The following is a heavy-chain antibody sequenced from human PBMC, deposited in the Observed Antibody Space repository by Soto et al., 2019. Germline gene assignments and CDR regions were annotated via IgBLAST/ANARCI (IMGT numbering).Heavy chain of an antibody. Sequence: GGSLRLSCAASGFTFSSYAMHWVRQAPGKGLEWVAVISYDGSNKYYADSVKGRFTISRDNSKNTLYLQMNSLRAEDTAVYYCARRLRTGPIKYGMDVWGQGTTVTVSS. D-gene: IGHD3-9*01. V-gene: IGHV3-30-3*01. CDR1: GFTFSSYA. J-gene: IGHJ6*02. CDR3: ARRLRTGPIKYGMDV. CDR2: ISYDGSNK.